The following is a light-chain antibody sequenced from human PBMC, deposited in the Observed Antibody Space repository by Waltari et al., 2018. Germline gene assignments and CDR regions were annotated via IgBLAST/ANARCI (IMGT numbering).Light chain of an antibody. CDR3: QQYKDWPPVT. CDR2: GAS. V-gene: IGKV3-15*01. CDR1: QSITIN. Sequence: EIVMTQSPATLSVSAGERATLSCRASQSITINLAWYQHKFGQAPRLLMYGASTRVTGIPARFSGSGYGTEFTLTISSVQSEDFAVYYCQQYKDWPPVTFGPGTKVEI. J-gene: IGKJ3*01.